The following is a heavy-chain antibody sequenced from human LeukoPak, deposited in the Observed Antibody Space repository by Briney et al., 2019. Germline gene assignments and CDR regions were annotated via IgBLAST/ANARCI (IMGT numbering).Heavy chain of an antibody. CDR3: ATCRDEFGDYGSTS. CDR1: GDSISNNY. CDR2: IYDSWRT. D-gene: IGHD4-17*01. Sequence: PSETLSLTCTVSGDSISNNYWSWIRQPPGKGLEWIGYIYDSWRTKYNPSLTSRVTISADTSKNLFSLKLTSVTAADTALYYCATCRDEFGDYGSTSWRQGTLVTVS. J-gene: IGHJ5*02. V-gene: IGHV4-59*01.